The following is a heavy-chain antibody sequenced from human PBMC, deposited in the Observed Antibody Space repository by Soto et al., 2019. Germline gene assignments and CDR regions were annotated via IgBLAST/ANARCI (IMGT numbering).Heavy chain of an antibody. Sequence: GPVKVSCKASGYTFTSYAMHWVRQAPGQRLEWMGWINAGNGNTKYSQKFQGRVTITRDTSASTAYMELSSLRSEDTAVYYCARDPLPGIAARPVHWFDPWGQGTLVTVSS. CDR3: ARDPLPGIAARPVHWFDP. CDR1: GYTFTSYA. J-gene: IGHJ5*02. CDR2: INAGNGNT. D-gene: IGHD6-6*01. V-gene: IGHV1-3*01.